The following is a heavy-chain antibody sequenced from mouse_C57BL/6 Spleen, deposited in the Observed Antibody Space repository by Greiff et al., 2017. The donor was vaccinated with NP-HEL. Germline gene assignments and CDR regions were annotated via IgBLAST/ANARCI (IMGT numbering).Heavy chain of an antibody. Sequence: EVMLVESGGGLVKPGGSLKLSCAASGFTFSDYGMHWVRQAPEKGLEWVAYISSGSSTIYYADTVKGRFTISRDNAKNTLFLQMTILRSEDTAMYYCARNSNSYAMDYWGQGTSVTVSS. CDR3: ARNSNSYAMDY. CDR1: GFTFSDYG. CDR2: ISSGSSTI. V-gene: IGHV5-17*01. D-gene: IGHD2-5*01. J-gene: IGHJ4*01.